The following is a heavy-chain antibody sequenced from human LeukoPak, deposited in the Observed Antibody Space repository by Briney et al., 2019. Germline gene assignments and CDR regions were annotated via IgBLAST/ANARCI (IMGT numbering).Heavy chain of an antibody. CDR1: GFTFSSYE. V-gene: IGHV3-49*04. CDR2: IASETYGGTA. Sequence: GGSLRLSCAASGFTFSSYEMTWVRQAPGKGLEWVGFIASETYGGTAEYAASVKGRFTISRDDSKSIAYLQMNSLKTEDTAVYYCTRDQTPYYWGQGTLVTVSS. J-gene: IGHJ4*02. CDR3: TRDQTPYY.